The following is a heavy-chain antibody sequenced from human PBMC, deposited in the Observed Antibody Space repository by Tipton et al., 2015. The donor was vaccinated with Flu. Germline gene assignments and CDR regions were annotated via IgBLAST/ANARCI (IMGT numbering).Heavy chain of an antibody. V-gene: IGHV4-59*01. Sequence: TLSLTCTVSGGSISSYYWSWIRQPPGKRLEWIGYIYYSGSTNYNPSLKSRVTISVDTSKNQFSLKLSSVTAADTAVYYCAREPSIFGVAAYAFDIWGQGTMVTVSS. CDR3: AREPSIFGVAAYAFDI. CDR2: IYYSGST. J-gene: IGHJ3*02. D-gene: IGHD3-3*01. CDR1: GGSISSYY.